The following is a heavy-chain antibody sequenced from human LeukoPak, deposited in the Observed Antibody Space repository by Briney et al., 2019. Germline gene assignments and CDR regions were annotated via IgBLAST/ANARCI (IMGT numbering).Heavy chain of an antibody. V-gene: IGHV4-39*07. CDR2: IYYRGST. Sequence: SETLSLTCTVSGGSISSTIYYWGWIRQPPGKGLEWIGSIYYRGSTYYNPSLKSRVAISVDKSKNQFSLKLSSVTAADTAVYYCARYYYDSSGLDYWGQGTLVTVSS. J-gene: IGHJ4*02. D-gene: IGHD3-22*01. CDR3: ARYYYDSSGLDY. CDR1: GGSISSTIYY.